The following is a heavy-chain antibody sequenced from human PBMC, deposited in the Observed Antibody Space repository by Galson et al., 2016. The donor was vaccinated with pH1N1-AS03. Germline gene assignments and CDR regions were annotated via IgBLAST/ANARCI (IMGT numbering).Heavy chain of an antibody. D-gene: IGHD3-22*01. CDR1: GGSISSGGNY. J-gene: IGHJ4*02. CDR2: INHSGST. CDR3: ARVERRRLNGPMTFNY. Sequence: TLSLTCSVSGGSISSGGNYWSWIRQPPGKGLEWIGEINHSGSTNSNPSLQNRVAISVDPSKNQFSLNVTSVTAADTAVYYCARVERRRLNGPMTFNYWGQGTLVTVSS. V-gene: IGHV4-39*07.